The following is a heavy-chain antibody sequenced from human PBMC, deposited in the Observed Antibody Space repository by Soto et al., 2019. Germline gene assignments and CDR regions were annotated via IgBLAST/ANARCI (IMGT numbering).Heavy chain of an antibody. V-gene: IGHV3-72*01. CDR3: VSLWSVTGSRDY. D-gene: IGHD1-20*01. CDR1: GLTFSDHY. J-gene: IGHJ4*02. Sequence: EVQLVESGGGLVQPGGSLRLSCAVSGLTFSDHYMGWVRQAPGKGLDWVGCIRDRVYSYSTEYAASVKGRFTISRDDSRNSLYLQMNSLKMEDTAVFYCVSLWSVTGSRDYWGRGTLVTVSS. CDR2: IRDRVYSYST.